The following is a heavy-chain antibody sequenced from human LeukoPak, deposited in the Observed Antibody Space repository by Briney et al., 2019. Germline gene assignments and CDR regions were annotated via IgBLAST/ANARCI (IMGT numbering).Heavy chain of an antibody. CDR2: IKRDGSEK. J-gene: IGHJ4*02. CDR1: GFTFSSYW. Sequence: GGSLRLSCAASGFTFSSYWMSWVRQAPGKGLEWVANIKRDGSEKYSVDSVKGRFTISRDNAKNSLYLQMSSLRAEDSAMYFCARAGYIYAYAYWGQGTLVTVSS. D-gene: IGHD5-18*01. CDR3: ARAGYIYAYAY. V-gene: IGHV3-7*05.